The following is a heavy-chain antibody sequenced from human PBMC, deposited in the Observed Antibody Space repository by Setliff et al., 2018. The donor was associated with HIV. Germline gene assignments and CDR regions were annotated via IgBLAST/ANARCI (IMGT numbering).Heavy chain of an antibody. CDR1: GYSFTSYW. J-gene: IGHJ4*02. Sequence: GESLKISCKGSGYSFTSYWIAWVRQKPGKGLEWMGIIFPGDSKMRYSPSFQGRVTLSADKSISTAYLQWSSLQTSDSGMYYCARGIAALTASFDSWGQGSLVTVSS. CDR2: IFPGDSKM. D-gene: IGHD2-21*02. CDR3: ARGIAALTASFDS. V-gene: IGHV5-51*01.